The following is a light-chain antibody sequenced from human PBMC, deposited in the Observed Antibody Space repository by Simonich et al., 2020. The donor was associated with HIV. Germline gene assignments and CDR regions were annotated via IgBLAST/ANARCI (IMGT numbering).Light chain of an antibody. V-gene: IGKV4-1*01. CDR1: QSVLYSSNNKKY. CDR3: QQYYSTPRT. CDR2: WAS. J-gene: IGKJ1*01. Sequence: DIVMTQSPDSLAVSLGERATINCKSSQSVLYSSNNKKYVACYQQKPGNPPKLLIYWASTRESGVPDRFSGSGSGTDFTLTISSLQAEDVAVYYCQQYYSTPRTFGQGTKVEIK.